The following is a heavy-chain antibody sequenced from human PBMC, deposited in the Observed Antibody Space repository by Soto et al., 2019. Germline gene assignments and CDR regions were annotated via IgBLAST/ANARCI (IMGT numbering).Heavy chain of an antibody. CDR1: GGTFSSYA. CDR2: IIPIFGTA. J-gene: IGHJ3*02. CDR3: ARDWGVIAADAFDI. Sequence: AASVKVSCKVSGGTFSSYAISWVRQAPGQGLEWMGGIIPIFGTANYAQKFQGRVTITADESTSTAYMELSSLRSEDTAVYYCARDWGVIAADAFDIWGQGTMVTVSS. V-gene: IGHV1-69*13. D-gene: IGHD3-10*01.